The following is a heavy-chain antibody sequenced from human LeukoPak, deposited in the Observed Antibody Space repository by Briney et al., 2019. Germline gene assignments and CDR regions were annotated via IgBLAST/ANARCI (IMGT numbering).Heavy chain of an antibody. Sequence: SETLSLTRTVSGGSISYYYWSWIRQPAGKGLEWIGRIYYSGDTYYNRSLKSRLTLSVDTSNNQFSLKLASVTAADAAVYYCARESHYGGVYYEDYWGQGTLVTVSS. CDR3: ARESHYGGVYYEDY. D-gene: IGHD5/OR15-5a*01. CDR2: IYYSGDT. CDR1: GGSISYYY. V-gene: IGHV4-4*07. J-gene: IGHJ4*02.